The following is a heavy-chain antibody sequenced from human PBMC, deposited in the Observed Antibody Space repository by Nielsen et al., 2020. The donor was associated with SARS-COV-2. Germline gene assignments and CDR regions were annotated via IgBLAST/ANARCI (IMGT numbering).Heavy chain of an antibody. CDR1: GGSMSGSTYY. J-gene: IGHJ6*03. Sequence: SETLSLTCTVSGGSMSGSTYYWGWIRQPPGKGLEWIGYIYYSGSTNYNPSLKSRVTISVDTSKNQFSLKLSSVTAADTAVYYCARSISSSLYMDVWGKGTTVTVSS. CDR3: ARSISSSLYMDV. V-gene: IGHV4-61*05. D-gene: IGHD6-6*01. CDR2: IYYSGST.